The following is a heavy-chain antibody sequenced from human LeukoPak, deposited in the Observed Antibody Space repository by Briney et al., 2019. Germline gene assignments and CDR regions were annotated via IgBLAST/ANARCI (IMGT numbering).Heavy chain of an antibody. CDR1: GGSISSYY. CDR3: ARGGYYYGMDV. CDR2: ICYSGST. V-gene: IGHV4-59*01. J-gene: IGHJ6*02. Sequence: SETLSLTCTVSGGSISSYYRSWIRQPPGKGLEWIGYICYSGSTNYNPSLKSRVTISVDTSKNQFSLKLSSVTAADTAVYYCARGGYYYGMDVWGQGTTVTVSS.